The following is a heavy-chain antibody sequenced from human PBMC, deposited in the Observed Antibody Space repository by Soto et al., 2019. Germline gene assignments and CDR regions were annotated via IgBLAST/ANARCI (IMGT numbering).Heavy chain of an antibody. CDR2: FNPSGDAT. J-gene: IGHJ3*02. D-gene: IGHD3-10*01. V-gene: IGHV1-46*01. Sequence: QVQLVQSGAEVKKPGTSVKVSCKASGYIFSNYYMHWVRQAPGQGLEWMGVFNPSGDATHYAQSFQGRVSVTRDTSTSTVYMELSTLTSKDTAVYYCARRGMSKIGFDTWGQGTMVTVSS. CDR3: ARRGMSKIGFDT. CDR1: GYIFSNYY.